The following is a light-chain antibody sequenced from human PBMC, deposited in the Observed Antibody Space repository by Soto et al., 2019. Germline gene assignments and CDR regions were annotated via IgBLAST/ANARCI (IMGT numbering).Light chain of an antibody. CDR3: CSYAGSSTYV. CDR1: MRDIGAYNL. Sequence: QSALTQPASVSGSPGQSITISCAGTMRDIGAYNLVSWYQQHPGKAPKLMIYEGSKRPSGVSNRFSGSKSGNTASLTISILQAEDEADYYCCSYAGSSTYVFGTGTKLTVL. CDR2: EGS. V-gene: IGLV2-23*01. J-gene: IGLJ1*01.